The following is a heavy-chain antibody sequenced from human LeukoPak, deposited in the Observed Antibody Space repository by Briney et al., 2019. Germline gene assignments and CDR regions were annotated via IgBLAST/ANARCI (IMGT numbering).Heavy chain of an antibody. CDR3: AKGGEEWLVRAGALDI. V-gene: IGHV5-51*01. D-gene: IGHD6-19*01. J-gene: IGHJ3*02. CDR2: FYPGDSDT. CDR1: GYSFTSYW. Sequence: GESLKISFKGSGYSFTSYWIGWVRHLPGKGLESMGIFYPGDSDTRYLPSFQGQVTISANKSISTAFLQWSGLKASELGKNYCAKGGEEWLVRAGALDIWGQETRHTVSS.